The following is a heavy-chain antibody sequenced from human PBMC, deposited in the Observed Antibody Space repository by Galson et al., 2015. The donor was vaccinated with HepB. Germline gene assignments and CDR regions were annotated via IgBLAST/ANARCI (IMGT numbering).Heavy chain of an antibody. CDR3: ARGPASVVYDYVWGSSRQPLYYLDS. CDR2: INHSGST. Sequence: SETLSLTCAVYGGSFSAYYWSWIRQPPGRGLEWIGEINHSGSTNDNPSLKSRITISVDTSKNQFSLKLTSVTAADAAVYYCARGPASVVYDYVWGSSRQPLYYLDSWGQGTLLTVSS. V-gene: IGHV4-34*01. D-gene: IGHD3-16*02. J-gene: IGHJ4*02. CDR1: GGSFSAYY.